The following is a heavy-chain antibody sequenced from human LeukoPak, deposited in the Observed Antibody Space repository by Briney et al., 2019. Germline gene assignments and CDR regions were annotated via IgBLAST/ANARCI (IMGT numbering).Heavy chain of an antibody. V-gene: IGHV3-30*18. CDR3: AKDMALVVVTDNGMDV. D-gene: IGHD2-21*02. CDR2: ISYDGTNK. Sequence: GGSLRLSCAASGFIFNSYGMHWVRQAPGKGLEWVAVISYDGTNKYYADSVKGRFTISRDNSKNTLYLQMNSPRAEDTAVYYCAKDMALVVVTDNGMDVWGQGTTVTVSS. CDR1: GFIFNSYG. J-gene: IGHJ6*02.